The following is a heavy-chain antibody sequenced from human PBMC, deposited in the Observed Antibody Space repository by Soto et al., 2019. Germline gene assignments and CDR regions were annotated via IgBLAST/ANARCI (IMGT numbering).Heavy chain of an antibody. CDR3: AKDLCSRGTSCYKLGHAFHI. J-gene: IGHJ3*02. D-gene: IGHD2-2*02. V-gene: IGHV1-69*13. Sequence: ASVKVSCKASGGTFSSYAISWVRQAPGQGLEWMGGIIPIFGTANYAQKFQGRVTITADESTSTAYMELSSLRAEDTAVYYCAKDLCSRGTSCYKLGHAFHIWGQGTMVTVSS. CDR2: IIPIFGTA. CDR1: GGTFSSYA.